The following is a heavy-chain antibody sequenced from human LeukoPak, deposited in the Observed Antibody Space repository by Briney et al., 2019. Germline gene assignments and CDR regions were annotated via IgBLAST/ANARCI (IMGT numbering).Heavy chain of an antibody. CDR3: ARGSPVFDY. CDR1: GFTFSSYS. CDR2: ISSSSSYI. J-gene: IGHJ4*02. Sequence: GGSLRLSCAASGFTFSSYSMNWVRQAPGKGLEWVSSISSSSSYIYHADSVKGRFTISRDNAKNSLYLQMNSLRAEDTAVYYCARGSPVFDYWGQGTLVTVSS. V-gene: IGHV3-21*01.